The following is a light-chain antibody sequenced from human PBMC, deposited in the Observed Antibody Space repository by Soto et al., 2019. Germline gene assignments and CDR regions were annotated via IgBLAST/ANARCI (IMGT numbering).Light chain of an antibody. Sequence: DIQMTQSPSTLSASVGDRVTIACRASQSLSGWLAWYQQRPGKAPKLLIYDASSLESGVPSRFNGSGSVTEFTLTISSLQPDDFATYYCQQYNNYSWTFGQGTKVDIK. CDR1: QSLSGW. J-gene: IGKJ1*01. V-gene: IGKV1-5*01. CDR2: DAS. CDR3: QQYNNYSWT.